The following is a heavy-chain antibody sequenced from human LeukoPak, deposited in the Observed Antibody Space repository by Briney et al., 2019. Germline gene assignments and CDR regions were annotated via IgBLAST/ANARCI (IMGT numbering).Heavy chain of an antibody. Sequence: GGSLRLSCAASGFTFSSYAMHWVRQAPGKGLEWVAVISYDGSNKYYADSVKGRFTISRDNSKNTLYLQMNSLRAEDTAVYYCAQGATEANYWGQGTLVTVSS. D-gene: IGHD3-16*01. CDR2: ISYDGSNK. CDR1: GFTFSSYA. V-gene: IGHV3-30-3*01. J-gene: IGHJ4*02. CDR3: AQGATEANY.